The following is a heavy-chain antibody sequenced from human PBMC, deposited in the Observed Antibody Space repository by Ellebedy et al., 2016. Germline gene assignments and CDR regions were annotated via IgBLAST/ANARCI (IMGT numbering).Heavy chain of an antibody. CDR1: GGSFSGYY. CDR2: INHSGST. J-gene: IGHJ4*02. V-gene: IGHV4-34*01. D-gene: IGHD2-2*01. CDR3: ARGRVIVVVPAAMGPNFDY. Sequence: GSLRLSXAVYGGSFSGYYWSWIRQPPGKGLEWIGEINHSGSTNYNPSLKSRVTISVDTSKNQFSLKLSSVTAADTAVYYCARGRVIVVVPAAMGPNFDYWGQGTLVTVSS.